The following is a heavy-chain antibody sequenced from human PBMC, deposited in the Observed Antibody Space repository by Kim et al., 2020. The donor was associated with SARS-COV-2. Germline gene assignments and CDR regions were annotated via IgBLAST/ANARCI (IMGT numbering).Heavy chain of an antibody. J-gene: IGHJ4*02. CDR2: INPSGGST. D-gene: IGHD3-9*01. V-gene: IGHV1-46*01. CDR1: GYTFTSYY. CDR3: ARAPEDYDILTGYYYFDY. Sequence: ASVKVSCKASGYTFTSYYMHWVRQAPGQGLEWMGIINPSGGSTSYAQKFQGRVTMTRDTSTSTVYMELSSLRSEDTAVYYCARAPEDYDILTGYYYFDYWGQGTLVTVSS.